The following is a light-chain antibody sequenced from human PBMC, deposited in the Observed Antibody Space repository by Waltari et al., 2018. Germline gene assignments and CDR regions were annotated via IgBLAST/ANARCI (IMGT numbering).Light chain of an antibody. CDR1: KSVLYRSNNNNY. V-gene: IGKV4-1*01. Sequence: DNVMTQPPASLAGSLGERATIHSTSSKSVLYRSNNNNYLAWNQQKPGQPPNLLIYWASARESGVPDRFSGSGSGTDFTLTISSLQAEDVAVYYCQQYYSTPRSFGGGTKVVIK. J-gene: IGKJ4*01. CDR3: QQYYSTPRS. CDR2: WAS.